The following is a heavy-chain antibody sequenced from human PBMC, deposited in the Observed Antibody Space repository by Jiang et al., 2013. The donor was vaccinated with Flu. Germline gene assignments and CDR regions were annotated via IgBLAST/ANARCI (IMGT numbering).Heavy chain of an antibody. CDR2: IIPILGIA. CDR1: GGTFSSYA. V-gene: IGHV1-69*04. D-gene: IGHD4-23*01. J-gene: IGHJ6*02. Sequence: GAEVKKPGSSVKVSCKASGGTFSSYAISWVRQAPGQGLEWMGGIIPILGIANYAQKFQGRVTITADKSTSTAYMELSSLRSEDTAVYYCARDQDENGGSYYYYYGMDVWGQGTTVTVSS. CDR3: ARDQDENGGSYYYYYGMDV.